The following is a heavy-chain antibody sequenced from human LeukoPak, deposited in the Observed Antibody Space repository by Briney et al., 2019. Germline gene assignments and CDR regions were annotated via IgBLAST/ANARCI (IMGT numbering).Heavy chain of an antibody. CDR2: IVVGSGNT. V-gene: IGHV1-58*01. Sequence: SVKVSCKASGFTFTSFAVQWVRQARGQRLEWIGWIVVGSGNTNYAQKFQERVTITRDMSTSTAYMELSSLRSEDTAVYYCAAVPGIAAAGTNFDYWGQGTLVTVSS. D-gene: IGHD6-13*01. J-gene: IGHJ4*02. CDR1: GFTFTSFA. CDR3: AAVPGIAAAGTNFDY.